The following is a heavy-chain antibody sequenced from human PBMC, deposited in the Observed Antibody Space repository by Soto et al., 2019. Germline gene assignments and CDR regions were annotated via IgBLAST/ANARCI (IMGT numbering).Heavy chain of an antibody. J-gene: IGHJ4*02. CDR3: ARVDFWSGYSFDY. CDR1: GFTFSSYW. V-gene: IGHV3-74*01. CDR2: INSDGSST. Sequence: LRLSCAASGFTFSSYWMHWVRQAPGKGLVWVSRINSDGSSTSYADSVKGRFTISRDNAKNTLYLQMNSLRAEDTAVYYCARVDFWSGYSFDYWGQGTLVTVSS. D-gene: IGHD3-3*01.